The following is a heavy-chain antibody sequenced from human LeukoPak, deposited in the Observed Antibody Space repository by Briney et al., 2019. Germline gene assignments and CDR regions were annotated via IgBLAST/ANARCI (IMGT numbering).Heavy chain of an antibody. CDR2: IIPIFGTA. CDR1: GGTFSSYA. D-gene: IGHD6-6*01. Sequence: PGASVKVSCKASGGTFSSYAISWVRQAPGQGLEWMGGIIPIFGTANYAQKFQGRVTITTDESTSTAYMELSSLRSEDTAVYYCARGGSSSSPFDYWGQGTLVTVSS. V-gene: IGHV1-69*05. CDR3: ARGGSSSSPFDY. J-gene: IGHJ4*02.